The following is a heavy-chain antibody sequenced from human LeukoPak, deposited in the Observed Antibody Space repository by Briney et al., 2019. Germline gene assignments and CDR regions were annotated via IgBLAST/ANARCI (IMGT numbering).Heavy chain of an antibody. Sequence: SETLSLTCTVSGGSISSSSYYWGWIRQPPGKGLEWIGYIYYSGSTYHNPSLKSRVTISVDTSKNQFSLKLSSVTAADTAVYYCATASMVRGVPYWGQGTLVTVSS. CDR2: IYYSGST. J-gene: IGHJ4*02. V-gene: IGHV4-31*03. CDR1: GGSISSSSYY. CDR3: ATASMVRGVPY. D-gene: IGHD3-10*01.